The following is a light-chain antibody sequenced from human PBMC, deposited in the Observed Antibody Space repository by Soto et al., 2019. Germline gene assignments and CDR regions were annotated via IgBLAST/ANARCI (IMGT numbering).Light chain of an antibody. CDR1: QSVSSN. CDR2: GAS. CDR3: QQSNKWPYT. V-gene: IGKV3-15*01. Sequence: IVMTQSPATLSVSPGERATLSCRASQSVSSNLAWYQHKPGQAPRLLFYGASTRAAGIPARFSGGGSGTAFTLTISGLQSEDFALYYCQQSNKWPYTFGQGAKLEIK. J-gene: IGKJ2*01.